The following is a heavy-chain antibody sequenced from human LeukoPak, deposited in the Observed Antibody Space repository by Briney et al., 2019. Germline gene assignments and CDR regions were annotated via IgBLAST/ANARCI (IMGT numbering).Heavy chain of an antibody. V-gene: IGHV4-34*01. Sequence: SETLSLTCAVYGGSFSGYYWSWIRQPPGKGLEWIGEINHSGSTNYNPSLKSRVTISVDTSKNQFSLKLSSVTAADTAVYYCARVKSYGGINWFDPWGQGTLVTVSS. CDR1: GGSFSGYY. CDR3: ARVKSYGGINWFDP. D-gene: IGHD4-17*01. J-gene: IGHJ5*02. CDR2: INHSGST.